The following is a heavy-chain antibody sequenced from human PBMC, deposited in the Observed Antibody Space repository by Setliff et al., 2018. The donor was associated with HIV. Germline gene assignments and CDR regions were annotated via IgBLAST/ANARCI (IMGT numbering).Heavy chain of an antibody. Sequence: PGGSLRLSCVASGFTLSDYWMHWVRHAPGKGLMWVSRINSDGSTTDYADSVKGRFTISRDNANNTLFLQMHRLSADDTAVYYCARAPPTTVVPFFDHWGRGSLVTVSS. CDR1: GFTLSDYW. D-gene: IGHD4-17*01. V-gene: IGHV3-74*01. J-gene: IGHJ4*02. CDR3: ARAPPTTVVPFFDH. CDR2: INSDGSTT.